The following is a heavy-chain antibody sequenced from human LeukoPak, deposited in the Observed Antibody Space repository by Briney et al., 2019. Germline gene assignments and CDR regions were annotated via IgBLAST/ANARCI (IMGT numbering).Heavy chain of an antibody. V-gene: IGHV4-59*12. D-gene: IGHD2-2*01. Sequence: PSETLSLTCTVSGGSISSYYWSWIRQPPGKGLEWIGYIYYSGSTNYNPSLKSRVTISVDTSKNQFSLKLSSVTAADTAVYYCARVRAGLGYCSSTSCHLHFDYWGQGTLVTVSS. CDR3: ARVRAGLGYCSSTSCHLHFDY. CDR1: GGSISSYY. CDR2: IYYSGST. J-gene: IGHJ4*02.